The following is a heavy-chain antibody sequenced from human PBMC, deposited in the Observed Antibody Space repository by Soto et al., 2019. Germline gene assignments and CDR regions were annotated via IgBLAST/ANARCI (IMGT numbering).Heavy chain of an antibody. CDR3: ARVIGGWYYFDY. CDR2: INAGNGNT. D-gene: IGHD6-19*01. V-gene: IGHV1-3*01. CDR1: GYTFTSYA. Sequence: QVQLVQSGAEVKKPGASVKVSCKASGYTFTSYAMHWVRQAPGQRLEWMGWINAGNGNTKYSQKFQGRVTITRDTPASTAYMGMSSLRAEDTAVYYCARVIGGWYYFDYWGQGTLVTVSS. J-gene: IGHJ4*02.